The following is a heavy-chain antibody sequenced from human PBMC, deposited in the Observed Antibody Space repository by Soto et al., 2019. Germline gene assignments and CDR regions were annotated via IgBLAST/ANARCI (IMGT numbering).Heavy chain of an antibody. Sequence: EVQLVESGGGLVQPGRSLRLSCAASGFTFDDFAIHWVRQAPGKGLEWVSGVDWNSGSTAYADSVKGRFTISRDNARNSLYLQMNSLRAEDTALYYCVKGRGSYEVKFGMDVWGQGTTVTVSS. CDR1: GFTFDDFA. V-gene: IGHV3-9*01. J-gene: IGHJ6*02. CDR3: VKGRGSYEVKFGMDV. CDR2: VDWNSGST. D-gene: IGHD6-25*01.